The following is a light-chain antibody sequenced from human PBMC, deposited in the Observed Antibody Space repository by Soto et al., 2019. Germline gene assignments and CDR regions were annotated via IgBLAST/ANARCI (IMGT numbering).Light chain of an antibody. Sequence: EIVLTQSPGTLSLSPGERATLSCRASQSVSSNLAWYQQKPGQAPRLLIYGASTRATGIPARFSGSGSGTEFTLIISSLQSEDFAVYYCQQYNNWPRTFXQGTKADIK. V-gene: IGKV3-15*01. CDR1: QSVSSN. CDR3: QQYNNWPRT. J-gene: IGKJ1*01. CDR2: GAS.